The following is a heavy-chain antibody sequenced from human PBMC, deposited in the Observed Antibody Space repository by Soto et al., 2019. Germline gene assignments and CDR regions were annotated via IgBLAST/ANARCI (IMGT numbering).Heavy chain of an antibody. D-gene: IGHD3-22*01. V-gene: IGHV4-30-4*01. Sequence: PSETLSLTCTVSCGSISSGDYYWSWIRQPPGKGLEWIGYIYYSGSTYYNPSLKSRVTISVDTSKNQFSLKLSSVTAADTAVYYCARVPDSSGFDYWGQGTLVTVSS. CDR1: CGSISSGDYY. J-gene: IGHJ4*02. CDR3: ARVPDSSGFDY. CDR2: IYYSGST.